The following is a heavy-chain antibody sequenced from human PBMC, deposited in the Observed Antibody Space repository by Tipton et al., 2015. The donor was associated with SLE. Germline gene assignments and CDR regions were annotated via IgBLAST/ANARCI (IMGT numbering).Heavy chain of an antibody. D-gene: IGHD3-9*01. CDR1: GFTFSLYA. CDR3: AKKAAHFDWLSLPHYFDY. J-gene: IGHJ4*02. V-gene: IGHV3-23*01. CDR2: ISASGSNT. Sequence: SLRLSRAASGFTFSLYAMSWVRQTPGKGLEWVSAISASGSNTYFADSVKGRCTISRDNHKNTLFLQMNSLTADDTAVYYCAKKAAHFDWLSLPHYFDYWGRGTLVTVSS.